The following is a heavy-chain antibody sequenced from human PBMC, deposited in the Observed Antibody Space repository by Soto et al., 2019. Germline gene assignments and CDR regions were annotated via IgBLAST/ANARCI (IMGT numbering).Heavy chain of an antibody. J-gene: IGHJ5*02. V-gene: IGHV4-4*07. Sequence: SQTLSLACTFSVGSIISHYWSWIRQPAGKGLEWIGRIYTSGSTNYNPSLKSRVTMSVDTSKTQFSLKLSSVTAADTAVYYCARDLWDIVVVPAAIRFDPWGQGTLVTVSS. CDR3: ARDLWDIVVVPAAIRFDP. CDR2: IYTSGST. D-gene: IGHD2-2*01. CDR1: VGSIISHY.